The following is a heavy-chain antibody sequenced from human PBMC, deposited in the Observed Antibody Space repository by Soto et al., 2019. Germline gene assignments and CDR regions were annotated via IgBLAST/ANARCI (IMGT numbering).Heavy chain of an antibody. CDR1: GGTFSSYA. Sequence: QVQLVQSGAEVKKPGSSVKVSCKASGGTFSSYAISWVRQAPGQGLEWMGGIIPIFGTANYAQKFQGRVTITADEATSTVYMELSSLRSEDTAVYYCARVDGVGARDVGAFDIWGQGTMVTVSS. J-gene: IGHJ3*02. CDR3: ARVDGVGARDVGAFDI. V-gene: IGHV1-69*01. D-gene: IGHD1-26*01. CDR2: IIPIFGTA.